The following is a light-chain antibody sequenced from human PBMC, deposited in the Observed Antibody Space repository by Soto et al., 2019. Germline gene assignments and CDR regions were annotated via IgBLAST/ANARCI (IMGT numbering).Light chain of an antibody. J-gene: IGKJ2*01. CDR3: QQSYSCPDT. CDR1: QSIGGY. V-gene: IGKV1-39*01. Sequence: DIQMTQSPPSLSASDGDRVTITCRASQSIGGYLNWYHQKTGKAPKVLIYAASSLQTGVPSRFSGSGSGTDFTLTISSLQPEDCAPYFCQQSYSCPDTFGRGNKLEIK. CDR2: AAS.